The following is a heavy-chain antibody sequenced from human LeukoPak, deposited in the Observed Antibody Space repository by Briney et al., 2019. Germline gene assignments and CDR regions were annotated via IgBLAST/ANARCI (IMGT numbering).Heavy chain of an antibody. V-gene: IGHV3-23*01. J-gene: IGHJ6*04. D-gene: IGHD3-10*01. Sequence: PGGSLRLSCAASGFTFSSYPMTWVRQAPGKGLEWVSAFTGNDGRAYYADSVKGHFTISRDNSKNTLYLQMNSLRVEDTAVYYCVKGTFYYGSGSYCMDVWGKGTTVTVSS. CDR3: VKGTFYYGSGSYCMDV. CDR1: GFTFSSYP. CDR2: FTGNDGRA.